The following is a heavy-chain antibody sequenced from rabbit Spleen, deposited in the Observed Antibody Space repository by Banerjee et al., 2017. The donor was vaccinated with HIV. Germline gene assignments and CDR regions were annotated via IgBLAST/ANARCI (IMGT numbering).Heavy chain of an antibody. Sequence: QSLEGSGGGLVKPGGTLTLTCTVSGFSFSSNWICWVRQAPGKGPEWIACIDAGSSGFTYFATWAKGRFTISKTSSTTVTLQMTSLTAADTATYFCARDSGSSFSSYGMDLWGPGTLVTVS. CDR2: IDAGSSGFT. CDR3: ARDSGSSFSSYGMDL. D-gene: IGHD8-1*01. V-gene: IGHV1S40*01. J-gene: IGHJ6*01. CDR1: GFSFSSNW.